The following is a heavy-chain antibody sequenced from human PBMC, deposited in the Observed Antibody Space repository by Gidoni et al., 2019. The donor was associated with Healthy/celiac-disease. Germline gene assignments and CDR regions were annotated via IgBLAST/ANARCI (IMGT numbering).Heavy chain of an antibody. CDR1: AFTSSSYS. CDR2: IVSSSRYI. CDR3: ARDRKSSGWYRDY. D-gene: IGHD6-19*01. Sequence: EVQLVESGGGLVKTGGSLRLSCAASAFTSSSYSMNWVRQAPGKGLEWVSSIVSSSRYIYYADSVKGRFTISRDNAKNSLYLQMNSLRAEDTAVYYCARDRKSSGWYRDYWGQGTLVTVSS. J-gene: IGHJ4*02. V-gene: IGHV3-21*01.